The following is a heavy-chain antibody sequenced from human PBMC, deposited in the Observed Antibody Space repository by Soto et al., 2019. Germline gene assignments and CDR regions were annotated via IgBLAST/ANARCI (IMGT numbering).Heavy chain of an antibody. CDR1: GYGFTTYG. J-gene: IGHJ4*02. V-gene: IGHV1-18*01. Sequence: QVHLVQSGAEVKKPGASVKLSCKGSGYGFTTYGITWVGQAPGQGLEWMAWISAHNGNTNYAQKLQGRVTVTRDTATSTAYMELMSLRFDDTAVYYCSRGRYGDYWGQGALVTVSS. CDR3: SRGRYGDY. CDR2: ISAHNGNT. D-gene: IGHD1-1*01.